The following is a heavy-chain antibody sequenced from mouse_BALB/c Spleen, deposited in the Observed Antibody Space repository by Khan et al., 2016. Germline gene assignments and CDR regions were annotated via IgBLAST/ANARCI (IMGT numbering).Heavy chain of an antibody. CDR1: GYTFTSYW. J-gene: IGHJ2*01. CDR2: IDPSDSYI. V-gene: IGHV1-69*02. CDR3: AAITTLDY. Sequence: QVQLQQPGAELVKPGASVKLSCKASGYTFTSYWMHWVKQRPGQGLEWIGEIDPSDSYINYNQKFKGKATLTVDNSYSTAYMQLIRLTSEDSAVYYCAAITTLDYWRQGTTRTGST. D-gene: IGHD1-2*01.